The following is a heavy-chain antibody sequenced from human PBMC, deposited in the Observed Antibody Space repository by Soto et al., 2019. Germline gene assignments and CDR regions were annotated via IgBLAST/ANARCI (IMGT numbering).Heavy chain of an antibody. CDR1: GFAFSDYA. CDR3: AKGRTFFDF. D-gene: IGHD3-16*01. Sequence: EVHLLESGGGLVQPGGSLRLSCAASGFAFSDYAMTWVRQAPGKGLEWVSDISDGDGATHYADSVKGRFTISRDDSKNTLYLQMDSLRGXXXXVYYCAKGRTFFDFWGQGTLVTVSS. CDR2: ISDGDGAT. V-gene: IGHV3-23*01. J-gene: IGHJ4*02.